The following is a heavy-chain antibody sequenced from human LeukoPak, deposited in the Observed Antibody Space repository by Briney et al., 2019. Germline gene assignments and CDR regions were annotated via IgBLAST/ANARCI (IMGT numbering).Heavy chain of an antibody. V-gene: IGHV3-7*01. CDR3: TSWGDTTAEYFQR. D-gene: IGHD2-21*02. CDR1: GFTFSDYA. Sequence: PGRSLRLSCAASGFTFSDYAMHWVRQAPGKGLEWVAHINPDGRDTYYVDSVKGRFTISRDNAQNSMYLQMNSLRVEDTAVYYCTSWGDTTAEYFQRWGQGTLVTVSS. CDR2: INPDGRDT. J-gene: IGHJ1*01.